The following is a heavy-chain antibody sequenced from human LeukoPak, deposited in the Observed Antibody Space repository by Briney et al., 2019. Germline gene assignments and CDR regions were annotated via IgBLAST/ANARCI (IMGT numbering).Heavy chain of an antibody. J-gene: IGHJ5*02. CDR1: GFPFTSYY. V-gene: IGHV1-69*05. D-gene: IGHD4-17*01. CDR3: ARGNYGDDNWFDP. CDR2: IIPIFGTA. Sequence: ASVKVSCKASGFPFTSYYLHWVRQAPGQGLEWMGRIIPIFGTANYAQKFQVRVTITTDESTSTAYMELSSLRSEDTAVYYCARGNYGDDNWFDPWGQGTLVTVSS.